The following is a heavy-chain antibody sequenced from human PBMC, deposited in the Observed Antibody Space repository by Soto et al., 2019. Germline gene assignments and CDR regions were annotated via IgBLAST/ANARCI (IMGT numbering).Heavy chain of an antibody. D-gene: IGHD5-12*01. CDR3: ARFRRDGYRLAY. J-gene: IGHJ4*02. Sequence: EVQLVESGGGLVKPGGSLRLSCAASGFTFSSYSMNWVRQAPGKGLEWVSSISSSTSYMYYADSVKGRFTISRDNARNSLYLQMNSLRAEDTAVYYCARFRRDGYRLAYWGQGTLVTVSS. V-gene: IGHV3-21*01. CDR2: ISSSTSYM. CDR1: GFTFSSYS.